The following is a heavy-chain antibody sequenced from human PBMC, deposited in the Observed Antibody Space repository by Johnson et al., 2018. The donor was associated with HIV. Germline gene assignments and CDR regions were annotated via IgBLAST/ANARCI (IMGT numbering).Heavy chain of an antibody. D-gene: IGHD7-27*01. CDR2: ISYDGSNK. J-gene: IGHJ3*02. Sequence: VQLVESGGGVVQPGRSLRLSCAASGFTFSSYGMHWVRQAPGKGLEWVAVISYDGSNKYYANSVKGRFTISRDNSKNTLYLQMNSLRAEDTAVYYWARGRGERELAGGALDIWGQGTMVTVSS. CDR3: ARGRGERELAGGALDI. CDR1: GFTFSSYG. V-gene: IGHV3-30*03.